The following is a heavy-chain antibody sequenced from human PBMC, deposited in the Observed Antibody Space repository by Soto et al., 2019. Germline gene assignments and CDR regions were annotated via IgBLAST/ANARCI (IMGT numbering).Heavy chain of an antibody. V-gene: IGHV3-7*05. CDR2: IKTDGSEK. J-gene: IGHJ4*02. CDR1: GFTFSDYS. CDR3: ASSMGRGGNDY. D-gene: IGHD3-10*01. Sequence: EVQLVESGGGLVQPGGSLRLSCAASGFTFSDYSMSWVRQAPGKGLECVANIKTDGSEKYYVDPVKGRFTISRDNAKNSLYLQINSLRAEHTAVYYCASSMGRGGNDYWAQGTLVAVSS.